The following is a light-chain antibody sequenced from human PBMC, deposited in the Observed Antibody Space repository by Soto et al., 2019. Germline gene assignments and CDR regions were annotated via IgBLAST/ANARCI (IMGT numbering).Light chain of an antibody. CDR1: QSVLYSSNNKNY. CDR2: WAS. V-gene: IGKV4-1*01. Sequence: DIVMTQSPDSLAVSLGERATINCKSSQSVLYSSNNKNYLAWYQQKPGQPPKLLIYWASTRESGVPDRFSGSGSGTDFTLTISSLQAEDVAAYHCQQYFSTPLTFGGGTKVEIK. CDR3: QQYFSTPLT. J-gene: IGKJ4*01.